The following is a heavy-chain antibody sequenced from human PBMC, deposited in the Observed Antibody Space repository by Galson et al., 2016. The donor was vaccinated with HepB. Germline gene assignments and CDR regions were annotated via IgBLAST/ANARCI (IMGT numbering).Heavy chain of an antibody. V-gene: IGHV3-64D*06. CDR3: VKLSGHDIYYYYYGMDV. Sequence: SLRLSCAASGFTFSSYVMHWVRQAPGKGLEYVSAITSNGGTTYYADSVKGRFTISRDNSKNTLYLQMSSLRAEDTAVYHCVKLSGHDIYYYYYGMDVLGQGTTVTVSS. D-gene: IGHD5-12*01. J-gene: IGHJ6*02. CDR2: ITSNGGTT. CDR1: GFTFSSYV.